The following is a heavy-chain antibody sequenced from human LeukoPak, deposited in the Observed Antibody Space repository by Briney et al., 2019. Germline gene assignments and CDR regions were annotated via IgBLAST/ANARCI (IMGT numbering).Heavy chain of an antibody. CDR3: ARDRRVWFGELYYDYFDY. V-gene: IGHV3-49*03. D-gene: IGHD3-10*01. Sequence: QSGGSLRLSCKASGFIFGGYAMSWFRQAPGKGLEWVGFLRSNAYGGTVEYAASVKGRFTISKDDSKTIAYLQMNSLKTEDTAVYYCARDRRVWFGELYYDYFDYWGQGTLVTVSS. CDR2: LRSNAYGGTV. CDR1: GFIFGGYA. J-gene: IGHJ4*02.